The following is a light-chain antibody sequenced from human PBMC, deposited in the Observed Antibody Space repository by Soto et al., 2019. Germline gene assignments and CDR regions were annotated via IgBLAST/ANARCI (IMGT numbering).Light chain of an antibody. J-gene: IGKJ3*01. V-gene: IGKV1-39*01. Sequence: DMQMTQSPSSLSASVEDRVIITCRASQSISNHLNWYQQKPGKAPKLLIYAASSLQSGVPSRFSGSGSGTDFTLTISSLQPEDFATYYCQQANSFPLTFGPGTKLHI. CDR1: QSISNH. CDR3: QQANSFPLT. CDR2: AAS.